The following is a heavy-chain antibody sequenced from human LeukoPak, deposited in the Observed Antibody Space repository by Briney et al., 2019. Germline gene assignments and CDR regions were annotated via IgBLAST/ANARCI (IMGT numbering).Heavy chain of an antibody. CDR3: ARLAAAGTRDY. CDR2: IIPIFGTA. CDR1: GYTFTGYY. D-gene: IGHD6-13*01. Sequence: ASVKVSCKASGYTFTGYYMHWVRQAPGQGLEWMGGIIPIFGTANYAQKFQGRVTITADESTSTAYMELSSLRSEDTAVYYCARLAAAGTRDYWGQGTLVTVSS. V-gene: IGHV1-69*13. J-gene: IGHJ4*02.